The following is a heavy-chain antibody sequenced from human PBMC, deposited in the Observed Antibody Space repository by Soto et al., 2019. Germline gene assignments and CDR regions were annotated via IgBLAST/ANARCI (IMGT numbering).Heavy chain of an antibody. CDR2: IYPGDSDT. J-gene: IGHJ6*01. CDR3: ARLDSGSYPSYYYYGMDV. D-gene: IGHD1-26*01. V-gene: IGHV5-51*01. CDR1: GYRFTSYW. Sequence: PGESLKISCEGSGYRFTSYWIGWVRQMPGKGLEWMGIIYPGDSDTRYSPSFQGQVTISADKSISTAYLQWSSLKASDTAMYYCARLDSGSYPSYYYYGMDVWGQGTTVTVSS.